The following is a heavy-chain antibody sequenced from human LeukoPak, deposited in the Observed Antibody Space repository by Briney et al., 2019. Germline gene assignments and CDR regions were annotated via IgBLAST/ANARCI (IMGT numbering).Heavy chain of an antibody. Sequence: PSETLSLTCTVSGGSISSYYWSWIRQPPGKGLEWIGYIYYTGGANYNPSLKSRVTISVDTSKNQFSLKLNSVTAADTAVYYCARADFWSAVDYWGQGTLVTVSS. J-gene: IGHJ4*02. D-gene: IGHD3-3*01. CDR2: IYYTGGA. V-gene: IGHV4-59*01. CDR1: GGSISSYY. CDR3: ARADFWSAVDY.